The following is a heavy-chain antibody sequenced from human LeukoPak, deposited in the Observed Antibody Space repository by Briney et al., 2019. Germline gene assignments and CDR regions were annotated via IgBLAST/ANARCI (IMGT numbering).Heavy chain of an antibody. V-gene: IGHV1-2*02. J-gene: IGHJ6*03. CDR1: GYTFTGYY. Sequence: ASVKVSCKASGYTFTGYYMHWVRQAPGQGLEWMGWINPNSGGTNYAQKVQGRVTMTTDTSTSTAYMELRSLRSDDTAVYYCARDLHRVVVRGVPHYYYYMDVWGKGTTVTISS. CDR3: ARDLHRVVVRGVPHYYYYMDV. D-gene: IGHD3-10*01. CDR2: INPNSGGT.